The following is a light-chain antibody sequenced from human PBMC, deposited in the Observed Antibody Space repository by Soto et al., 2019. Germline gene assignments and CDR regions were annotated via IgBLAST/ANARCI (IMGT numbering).Light chain of an antibody. CDR1: SSDVGGYNY. V-gene: IGLV2-14*03. CDR3: CSYTSINSYV. CDR2: YVS. J-gene: IGLJ1*01. Sequence: QSVLTQPAPVSGSPGQSITISCTGTSSDVGGYNYVSWYQQHPGKAPKLMIYYVSHRPSGVSNRFSGSKSGNTASLTISGLQAEDEADYYCCSYTSINSYVFGTGTQVTVL.